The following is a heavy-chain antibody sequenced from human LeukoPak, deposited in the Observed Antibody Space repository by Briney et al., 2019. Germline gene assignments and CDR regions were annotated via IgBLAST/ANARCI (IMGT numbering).Heavy chain of an antibody. V-gene: IGHV3-73*01. CDR2: IRSKANSYAT. CDR1: GFTFSGSA. J-gene: IGHJ4*02. Sequence: GGSLRLSCAASGFTFSGSAMHWVRQASGKGLEWVGRIRSKANSYATAYAASVKGRFTISRDDSKNTAYLQMNSLKTEDTAVYYCTRNDPYDSSGYYDYWGQGTLVTVSS. D-gene: IGHD3-22*01. CDR3: TRNDPYDSSGYYDY.